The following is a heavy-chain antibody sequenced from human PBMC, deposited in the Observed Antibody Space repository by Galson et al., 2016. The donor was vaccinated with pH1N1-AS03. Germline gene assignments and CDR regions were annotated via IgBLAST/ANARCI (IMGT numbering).Heavy chain of an antibody. D-gene: IGHD3-22*01. V-gene: IGHV4-61*08. Sequence: ETLSLTCTVSGGSVSSGGYYWSWLRQPPGERLEWIAYIYYTGATNYNPSLKSRVTISIDTSKNQFSLNLSSVTDADTAVYLCAGERVYSEIRHPFEIWGQGTMVTVSS. CDR1: GGSVSSGGYY. CDR2: IYYTGAT. J-gene: IGHJ3*02. CDR3: AGERVYSEIRHPFEI.